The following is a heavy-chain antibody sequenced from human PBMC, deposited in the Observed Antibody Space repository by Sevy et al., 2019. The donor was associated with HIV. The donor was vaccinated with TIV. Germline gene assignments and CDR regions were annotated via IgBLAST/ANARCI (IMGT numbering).Heavy chain of an antibody. J-gene: IGHJ4*02. CDR1: GYRLSELS. D-gene: IGHD3-22*01. Sequence: ASVKVSCKISGYRLSELSMHWVRQAPGKGLEWMGRFDPEDGEIIYAQKFQGRVTVTEDTSTDTAYRELSRLGSEDTAVYYCATGREYYDENSGYFDYWGPGTLVTVSS. V-gene: IGHV1-24*01. CDR2: FDPEDGEI. CDR3: ATGREYYDENSGYFDY.